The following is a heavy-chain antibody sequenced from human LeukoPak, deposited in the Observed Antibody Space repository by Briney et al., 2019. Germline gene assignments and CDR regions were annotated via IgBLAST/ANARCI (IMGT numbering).Heavy chain of an antibody. Sequence: SETLSLTCTVSGGSISSGDYYWSWIRQPPGKGLEWIGEINHSGSTNYNPSLKSRVTISVDTSKNQFSLKLSSVTAADTAVHYCARGAMATDYWGQGTLVTVSS. V-gene: IGHV4-39*07. CDR1: GGSISSGDYY. CDR2: INHSGST. J-gene: IGHJ4*02. D-gene: IGHD5-24*01. CDR3: ARGAMATDY.